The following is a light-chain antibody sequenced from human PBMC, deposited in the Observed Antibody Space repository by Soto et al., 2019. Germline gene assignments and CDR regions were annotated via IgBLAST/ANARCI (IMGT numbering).Light chain of an antibody. CDR3: SSYASSGTI. J-gene: IGLJ2*01. Sequence: QSALTQPASVSGSPGQSITISCTGTNSDIGGYRYVSWYQQHPGKAPKLVIYEASNRPSGVSNRFSGSKSGNTASLTISGLQAEDEADYYCSSYASSGTIFGGGTKLTVL. V-gene: IGLV2-14*01. CDR1: NSDIGGYRY. CDR2: EAS.